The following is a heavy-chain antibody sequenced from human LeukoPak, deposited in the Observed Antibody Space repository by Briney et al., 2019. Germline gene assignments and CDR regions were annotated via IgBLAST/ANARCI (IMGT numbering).Heavy chain of an antibody. V-gene: IGHV4-59*11. CDR3: ARSGDSSAYYSF. CDR1: GASIRSHH. J-gene: IGHJ4*02. Sequence: SETLSLTCTVSGASIRSHHWTWIRQPPGKGLEWIGNVYYVGSTSYSPSLKSRVTIPLDTSKNQFSLEMNSVTAADTAVYYCARSGDSSAYYSFWGQGILVTVSS. CDR2: VYYVGST. D-gene: IGHD3-22*01.